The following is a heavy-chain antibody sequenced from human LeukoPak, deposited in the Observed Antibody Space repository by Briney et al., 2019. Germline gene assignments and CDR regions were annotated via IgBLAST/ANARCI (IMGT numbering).Heavy chain of an antibody. CDR3: AKEAQGCSITSCYFDS. Sequence: GGSLRLSCAASGFTFSNYAMSWVRQAPGKGLEWVSAISGSGGNTYYADSVKGWFTISRDNSKNTLFLQMNSLRAEDTAVYYCAKEAQGCSITSCYFDSWGQGTLVTVSS. J-gene: IGHJ4*02. CDR1: GFTFSNYA. V-gene: IGHV3-23*01. CDR2: ISGSGGNT. D-gene: IGHD2-2*01.